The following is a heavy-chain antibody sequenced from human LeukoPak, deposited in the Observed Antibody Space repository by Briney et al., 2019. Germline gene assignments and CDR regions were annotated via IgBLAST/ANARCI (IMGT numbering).Heavy chain of an antibody. CDR2: IYHSGST. Sequence: PSGTLSLTCTVSGGSISSGGYYWSWIRQPPGKGLEWIGYIYHSGSTYYNPSLKSRVTISVDRSKNQFSLKLSSVTAADTAVYYCARDRIVGATTFDYWGQGTLVTVSS. CDR1: GGSISSGGYY. V-gene: IGHV4-30-2*01. J-gene: IGHJ4*02. CDR3: ARDRIVGATTFDY. D-gene: IGHD1-26*01.